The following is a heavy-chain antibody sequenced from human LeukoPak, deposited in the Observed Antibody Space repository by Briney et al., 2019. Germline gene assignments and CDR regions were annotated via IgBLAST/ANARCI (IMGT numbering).Heavy chain of an antibody. CDR2: INHSGST. V-gene: IGHV4-34*01. D-gene: IGHD4-11*01. CDR3: ARGGFYNNYGMDWFDP. J-gene: IGHJ5*02. Sequence: SETLSLTCAVYGGSFSGYYWSWIRQPPGKGLEWIGEINHSGSTNYNPSLKSRVTISVDTSKNQFSLKLSSVTAADTAVHYCARGGFYNNYGMDWFDPWGQGTLVTVSS. CDR1: GGSFSGYY.